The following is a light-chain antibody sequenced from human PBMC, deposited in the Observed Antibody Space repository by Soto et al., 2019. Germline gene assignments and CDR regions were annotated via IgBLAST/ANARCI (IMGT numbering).Light chain of an antibody. Sequence: VSQSVSSSYLAWYQQKPGQAPRLLIYGASSRATGIPDRFSGSGSRTDFTLGIRRLDPEYSAVYYCQHHCTAPRSVGGGTKVDIK. V-gene: IGKV3-20*01. CDR3: QHHCTAPRS. J-gene: IGKJ4*01. CDR1: QSVSSSY. CDR2: GAS.